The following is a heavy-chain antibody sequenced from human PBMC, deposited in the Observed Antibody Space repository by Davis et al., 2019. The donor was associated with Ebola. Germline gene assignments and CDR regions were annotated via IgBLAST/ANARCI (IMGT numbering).Heavy chain of an antibody. CDR2: IKQDGSEK. Sequence: GGSLRLSCAASGFTFSSYWMSWVRQAPGKGLEWVANIKQDGSEKYYVDSVKGRLTISRDNAKNSLYLQMNSLRAEDTAVYYCARCRWVVAAHTYGMDVWGQGTTVTVSS. J-gene: IGHJ6*02. CDR3: ARCRWVVAAHTYGMDV. CDR1: GFTFSSYW. V-gene: IGHV3-7*01. D-gene: IGHD2-15*01.